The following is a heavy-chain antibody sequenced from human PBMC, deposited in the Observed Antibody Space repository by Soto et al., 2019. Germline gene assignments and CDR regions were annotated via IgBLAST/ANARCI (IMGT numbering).Heavy chain of an antibody. CDR3: AKHSASGGGFDY. J-gene: IGHJ4*02. CDR2: LISSGSST. D-gene: IGHD3-10*01. Sequence: EVQLLESGGGLVQPGGSLILSCAASGITFSSHAMTWVRQSPGRGLEWVSLISSGSSTYYADSVKGRFSISRDNSKSTLFLQMNSLRAEDTAIYYCAKHSASGGGFDYWGQGTLVTVSS. V-gene: IGHV3-23*01. CDR1: GITFSSHA.